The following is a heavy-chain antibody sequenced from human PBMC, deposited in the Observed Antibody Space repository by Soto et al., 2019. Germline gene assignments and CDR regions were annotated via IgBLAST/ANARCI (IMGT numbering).Heavy chain of an antibody. Sequence: ASVKVSCKASGYFFTSYSMHWVRQAPRQGLEWMGVINPSGGSTSYAQKFQGRVTMTRDTSMSTAYMELSRLRSDDTAVYYCARGGRLSRWFDPWGQGTLVTVSS. V-gene: IGHV1-46*01. CDR1: GYFFTSYS. D-gene: IGHD1-26*01. CDR2: INPSGGST. CDR3: ARGGRLSRWFDP. J-gene: IGHJ5*02.